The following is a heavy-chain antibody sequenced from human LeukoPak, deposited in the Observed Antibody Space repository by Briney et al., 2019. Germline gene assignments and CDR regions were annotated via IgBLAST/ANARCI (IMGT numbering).Heavy chain of an antibody. CDR3: GVCHGDTAMVSYYYYYYMDV. CDR2: IIPIFGTA. CDR1: GGTFSSYA. J-gene: IGHJ6*03. Sequence: GASVKVSCKAAGGTFSSYAISWVRQAPGQGLEWMGGIIPIFGTANYAQKFQGRVTITADKSTSTAYMELSSLRSEDTAVYYCGVCHGDTAMVSYYYYYYMDVWGKGTTVTVSS. D-gene: IGHD5-18*01. V-gene: IGHV1-69*06.